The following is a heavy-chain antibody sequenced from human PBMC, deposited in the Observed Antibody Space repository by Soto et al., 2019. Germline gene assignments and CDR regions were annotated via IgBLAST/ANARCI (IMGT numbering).Heavy chain of an antibody. CDR2: IKPHSGRT. CDR3: SRANGGGDDEFDD. CDR1: GYNFTGYY. J-gene: IGHJ4*02. D-gene: IGHD2-8*01. Sequence: ASVPVSCLPCGYNFTGYYMHWVRQAPGQGLEWMGWIKPHSGRTYYPQNCQGRVTMTRDTSISAAYMEVSGLRSDDPAVYYGSRANGGGDDEFDDWGQGXPVTVYS. V-gene: IGHV1-2*02.